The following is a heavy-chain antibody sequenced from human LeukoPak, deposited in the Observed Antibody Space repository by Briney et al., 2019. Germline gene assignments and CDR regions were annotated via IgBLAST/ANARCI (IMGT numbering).Heavy chain of an antibody. J-gene: IGHJ4*02. Sequence: SVKVSCKTSGYTFTGYHMHWVRQAPGQGLEWMGWINPNSGGTNYAQKFQGRVTMTRDTSISTACMELSRLRSDDTAVYYCARHSSFYLDYWGRGTLVTVSS. CDR1: GYTFTGYH. CDR3: ARHSSFYLDY. D-gene: IGHD6-6*01. V-gene: IGHV1-2*02. CDR2: INPNSGGT.